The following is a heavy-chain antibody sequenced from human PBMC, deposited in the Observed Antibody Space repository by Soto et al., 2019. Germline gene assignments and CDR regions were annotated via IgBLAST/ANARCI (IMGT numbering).Heavy chain of an antibody. CDR1: GGTFSSYA. Sequence: QVQLVQSGAEVKKPGSSVKDSCKASGGTFSSYAISWVRQAPGQGLEWMGGIIPIFGTANYAQKFQGRVTITADESTSTVYMELSSLRSEDTAVYYCARGGEQWLVQDWFDSWGQGTLVTVSS. J-gene: IGHJ5*01. CDR2: IIPIFGTA. V-gene: IGHV1-69*12. CDR3: ARGGEQWLVQDWFDS. D-gene: IGHD6-19*01.